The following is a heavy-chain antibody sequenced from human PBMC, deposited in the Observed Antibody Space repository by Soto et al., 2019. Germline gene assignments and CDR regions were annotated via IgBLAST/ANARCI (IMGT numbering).Heavy chain of an antibody. D-gene: IGHD3-22*01. CDR2: ISYDGSNK. J-gene: IGHJ4*02. CDR1: GFTFSSYG. Sequence: VQLLESGGGLVQPGGSLRLSCAASGFTFSSYGMHWVRQAPGKGLEWVAVISYDGSNKYYADSVKGRFTISRDNSKNTLYLQMNSLRAEDTAVYYCAKDGTSGSADYWGQGTLVTVSS. CDR3: AKDGTSGSADY. V-gene: IGHV3-30*18.